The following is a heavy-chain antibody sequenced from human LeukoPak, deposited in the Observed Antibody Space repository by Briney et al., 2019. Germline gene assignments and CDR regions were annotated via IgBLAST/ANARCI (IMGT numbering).Heavy chain of an antibody. D-gene: IGHD1-14*01. Sequence: ASVKVSCKASGYTFTSYYMHWARQAPGQGLEWMGIINPSGGSTSYAQKFQGRVTMTRDMSTSTVYMELSSLRSEDTAVYYCARAPPGRISRFDYWGQGTLVTVSS. J-gene: IGHJ4*02. CDR3: ARAPPGRISRFDY. V-gene: IGHV1-46*01. CDR2: INPSGGST. CDR1: GYTFTSYY.